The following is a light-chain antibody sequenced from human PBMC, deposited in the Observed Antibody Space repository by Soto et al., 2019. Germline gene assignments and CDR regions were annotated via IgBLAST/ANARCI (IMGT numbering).Light chain of an antibody. Sequence: EIVMTRSPATLSVSPGERATLSCRASQSVSSNLAWYQQKPGQTPRLLIYGISTRAAGIADRFSGSGSGTDFTLTISRLEPEDFAVYYCAQYGSSPRTFGQGTKVDIK. CDR3: AQYGSSPRT. CDR2: GIS. CDR1: QSVSSN. V-gene: IGKV3-20*01. J-gene: IGKJ1*01.